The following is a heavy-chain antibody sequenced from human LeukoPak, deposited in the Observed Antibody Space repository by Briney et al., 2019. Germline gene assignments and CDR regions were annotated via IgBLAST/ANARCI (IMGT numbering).Heavy chain of an antibody. V-gene: IGHV3-48*01. CDR3: ARDFLYDILTGYSHDAFDI. D-gene: IGHD3-9*01. CDR2: ISSSSSVI. CDR1: GFTFSDYS. Sequence: GGSLRLSCAASGFTFSDYSMNWVRQAPGKGLEWVSYISSSSSVIYYADSVEGRFTISRDNAKNSLSLQMNSLRAEDTAVYYCARDFLYDILTGYSHDAFDIWGQGTMVTVSS. J-gene: IGHJ3*02.